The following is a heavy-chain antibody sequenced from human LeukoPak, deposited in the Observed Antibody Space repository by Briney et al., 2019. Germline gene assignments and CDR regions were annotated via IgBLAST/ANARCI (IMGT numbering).Heavy chain of an antibody. CDR3: AATGTSDY. CDR1: GFTFSSYA. D-gene: IGHD1-1*01. J-gene: IGHJ4*02. Sequence: GGSLRLSCAASGFTFSSYAMHWVRQAPGKGLEYVSAISSNGRITYYANSVKGRFTISRDNSKNTLYLQMGSLRAEDMAVYYCAATGTSDYWGQGTLVTVSS. CDR2: ISSNGRIT. V-gene: IGHV3-64*01.